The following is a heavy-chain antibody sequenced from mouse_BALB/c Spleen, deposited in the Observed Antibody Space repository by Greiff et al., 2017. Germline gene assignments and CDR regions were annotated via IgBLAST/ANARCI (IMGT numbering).Heavy chain of an antibody. Sequence: VQLQQPGAELVKPGTSVKLSCKASGYNFTSYWINWVKLRPGQGLEWIGDIYPGSGSTNYNEKFKSKATLTVDTSSSTAYMQLSSLASEDSALYYCARGPKLVYWYFDVWGAGTTVTVSS. D-gene: IGHD4-1*01. CDR2: IYPGSGST. CDR1: GYNFTSYW. J-gene: IGHJ1*01. V-gene: IGHV1-55*01. CDR3: ARGPKLVYWYFDV.